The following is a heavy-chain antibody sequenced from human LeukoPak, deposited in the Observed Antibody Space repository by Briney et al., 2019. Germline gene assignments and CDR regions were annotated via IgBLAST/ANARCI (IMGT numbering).Heavy chain of an antibody. V-gene: IGHV3-48*02. CDR1: GFTFSTYN. D-gene: IGHD4/OR15-4a*01. CDR2: ICSSASTT. Sequence: GGSLTLSCAASGFTFSTYNMHWVRQAPGKGLEWVSYICSSASTTYYAVSVKRRFTISRYNANNSLFLQMNSLRDEDTAVYYCARAYGANSDYWGQGTLVTVSS. CDR3: ARAYGANSDY. J-gene: IGHJ4*02.